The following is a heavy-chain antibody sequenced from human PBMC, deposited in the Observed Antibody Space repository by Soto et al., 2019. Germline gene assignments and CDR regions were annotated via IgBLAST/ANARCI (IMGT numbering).Heavy chain of an antibody. CDR3: ARHLTYCSAGSCYSDFPYYGMDV. CDR1: GGSISSSSYY. D-gene: IGHD2-15*01. V-gene: IGHV4-39*01. CDR2: IFYSGST. Sequence: SETLSLTCTVSGGSISSSSYYWGWIRQPPGKGLEWIGSIFYSGSTYYSPSLKSRVTISVDTSKNQISLKLSSVTAADTAVYYCARHLTYCSAGSCYSDFPYYGMDVWGQGTTVT. J-gene: IGHJ6*02.